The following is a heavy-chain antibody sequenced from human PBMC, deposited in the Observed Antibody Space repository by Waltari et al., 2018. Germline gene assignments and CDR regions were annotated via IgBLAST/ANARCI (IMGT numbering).Heavy chain of an antibody. J-gene: IGHJ4*02. CDR2: INTHTVHP. Sequence: QVQLVQSGSELKKPGASVNIPCKASGNTYNLYAINWGRQAPGQGLEWMGWINTHTVHPSYAQGFTRRFVFSFDTSVNTAFLQINSLKADDTAMYYCATVLGAAPATRVTWGQGTLVTVSS. CDR1: GNTYNLYA. D-gene: IGHD6-13*01. V-gene: IGHV7-4-1*02. CDR3: ATVLGAAPATRVT.